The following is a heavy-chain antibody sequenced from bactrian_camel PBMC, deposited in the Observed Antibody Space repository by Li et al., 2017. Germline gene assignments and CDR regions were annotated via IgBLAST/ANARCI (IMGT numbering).Heavy chain of an antibody. CDR2: IATGSGNT. J-gene: IGHJ6*01. D-gene: IGHD2*01. CDR1: GYTYNRNC. Sequence: HVQLVESGGGSVQAGGSLRLSCAASGYTYNRNCMAWFRQAPGKEREGVARIATGSGNTYYADSVKGRFTISQDNAKNTVYLQMNGLKPEDTAMYYCAARGPYCYTKLSVRDFTYWGQGTQVTVS. CDR3: AARGPYCYTKLSVRDFTY. V-gene: IGHV3S1*01.